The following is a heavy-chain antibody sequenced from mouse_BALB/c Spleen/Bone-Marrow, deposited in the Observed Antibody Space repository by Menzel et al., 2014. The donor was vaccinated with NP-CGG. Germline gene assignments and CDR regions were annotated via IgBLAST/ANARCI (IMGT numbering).Heavy chain of an antibody. CDR2: INPSNGGT. CDR1: GYTFXNYY. J-gene: IGHJ3*01. V-gene: IGHV1S81*02. D-gene: IGHD2-1*01. CDR3: TRSGNYLFAY. Sequence: QVQLKDSGAELVKPGASVRLSCKASGYTFXNYYMYWVKQRPGQGLEWIGEINPSNGGTNFNEKFKSKATLTVDKSSNTTYMQLSSLTSEDSAVYYCTRSGNYLFAYWDQGTLVTVSA.